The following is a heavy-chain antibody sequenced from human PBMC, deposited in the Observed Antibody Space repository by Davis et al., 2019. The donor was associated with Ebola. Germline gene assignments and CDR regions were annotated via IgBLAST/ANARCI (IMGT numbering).Heavy chain of an antibody. V-gene: IGHV5-51*01. CDR2: IYPGDSDT. J-gene: IGHJ4*02. Sequence: GESLKISCKGSGYSFTSYWIGWVRQMPGKGLEWMGIIYPGDSDTRYSPSFQGQVTISADKSINTAYLQWSSLKASDTAMYYCARRVNSYGYLVDYWGQGTLVTVSS. CDR3: ARRVNSYGYLVDY. D-gene: IGHD5-18*01. CDR1: GYSFTSYW.